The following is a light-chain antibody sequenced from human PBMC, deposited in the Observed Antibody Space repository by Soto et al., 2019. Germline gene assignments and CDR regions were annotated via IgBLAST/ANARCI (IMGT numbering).Light chain of an antibody. CDR2: EVT. V-gene: IGLV2-8*01. J-gene: IGLJ1*01. CDR3: SSYAATNNYV. CDR1: SSDVGGYNF. Sequence: QSALTQPPSASGSPGQSVTISCTGTSSDVGGYNFVSWYQQHPGKAPQLIIYEVTKRPSGVPDRFSGSKSGNTASLTVSGLQTEDEADYYCSSYAATNNYVLGSGTKVTVL.